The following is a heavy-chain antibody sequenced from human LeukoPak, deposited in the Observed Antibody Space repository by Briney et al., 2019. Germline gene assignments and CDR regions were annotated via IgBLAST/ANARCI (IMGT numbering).Heavy chain of an antibody. CDR1: GGTFSSYA. V-gene: IGHV1-69*04. D-gene: IGHD2-2*01. J-gene: IGHJ6*02. CDR3: ASPSSTSCYGPCYYYGMDV. CDR2: IIPILGIA. Sequence: SVKVSCEASGGTFSSYAISWVRQAPGQGLEWMGRIIPILGIANYAQKFQGRVTITADKSTSTAYMELSSLRSEDTAVYYCASPSSTSCYGPCYYYGMDVWGQGTTVTVSS.